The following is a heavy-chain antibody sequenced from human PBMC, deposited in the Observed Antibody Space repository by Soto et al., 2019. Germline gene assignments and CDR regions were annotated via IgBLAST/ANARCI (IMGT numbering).Heavy chain of an antibody. J-gene: IGHJ4*02. CDR1: GGSISSYY. V-gene: IGHV4-59*08. CDR2: IYYSGST. CDR3: ARHESIAARISSFDY. D-gene: IGHD6-6*01. Sequence: PSETLSLTCTVSGGSISSYYWSWIRQPPGKGLEWIGYIYYSGSTNYNPSLKSRVTISVDTSKNQFSLKLSSVTAADTAVYYCARHESIAARISSFDYWGQGTLVTVSS.